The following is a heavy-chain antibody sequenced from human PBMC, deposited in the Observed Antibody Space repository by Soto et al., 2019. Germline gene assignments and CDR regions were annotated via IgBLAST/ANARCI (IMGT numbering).Heavy chain of an antibody. J-gene: IGHJ6*02. Sequence: PSETLSLTCTVSGGSVSSGSYYWSWIRQPPGKGLEWIGYIYYSGSTNYTPSLKSRVTISVDTSKNQFSLKLSSVTAADTAVYYCARLGSYYGMDVWGQGTTVTVSS. D-gene: IGHD2-15*01. V-gene: IGHV4-61*01. CDR1: GGSVSSGSYY. CDR2: IYYSGST. CDR3: ARLGSYYGMDV.